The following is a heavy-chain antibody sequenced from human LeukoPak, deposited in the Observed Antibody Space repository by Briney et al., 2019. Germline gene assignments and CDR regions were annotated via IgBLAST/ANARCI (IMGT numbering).Heavy chain of an antibody. D-gene: IGHD6-19*01. J-gene: IGHJ6*02. V-gene: IGHV3-21*01. CDR2: ISSSSSYI. CDR1: GFTFSSYS. CDR3: ARDSGQAVAGTPADYYYYGMDV. Sequence: GGSLRLSCAGSGFTFSSYSMNWVRQAPGKGLEWVSSISSSSSYIYYADSVKGRFTISRDNAKNSLYLQMNSLRAEDTAVYYCARDSGQAVAGTPADYYYYGMDVWGQGTTVTVSS.